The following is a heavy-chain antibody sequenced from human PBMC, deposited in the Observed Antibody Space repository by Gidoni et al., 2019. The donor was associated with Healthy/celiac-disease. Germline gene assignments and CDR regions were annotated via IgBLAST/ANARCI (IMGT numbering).Heavy chain of an antibody. CDR3: ARLAPIAAAGKRDNWFDP. D-gene: IGHD6-13*01. Sequence: STYYNPSLKSRVTISVDTSKNQFSLKLSSVTAADTAVYYCARLAPIAAAGKRDNWFDPWGQGTLVTVSS. V-gene: IGHV4-39*01. CDR2: ST. J-gene: IGHJ5*02.